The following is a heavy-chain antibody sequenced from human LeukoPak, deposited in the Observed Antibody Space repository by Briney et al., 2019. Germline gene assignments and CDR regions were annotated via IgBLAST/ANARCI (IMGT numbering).Heavy chain of an antibody. CDR2: ISYDGSNK. D-gene: IGHD3-10*02. J-gene: IGHJ3*02. Sequence: GRSLRLSRAASGFTFSSYGMHWVRQAPGKGLEWVAVISYDGSNKYYADSVKGRFTISRDNSKNTLYLQMNSLRAEDTAVYYCAECRTMWVPPFDIWGQGTMVTVSS. CDR1: GFTFSSYG. V-gene: IGHV3-30*18. CDR3: AECRTMWVPPFDI.